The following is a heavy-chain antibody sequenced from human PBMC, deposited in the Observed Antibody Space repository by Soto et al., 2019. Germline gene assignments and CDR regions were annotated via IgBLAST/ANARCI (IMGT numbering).Heavy chain of an antibody. V-gene: IGHV4-30-4*08. CDR1: GGSFSGYY. D-gene: IGHD6-6*01. CDR3: DRDLFLARPRTYNWFDP. Sequence: PSETLSLTCAVYGGSFSGYYWSWIRQPPGKGLEWIGYIYYSGSTYYNPSLKSRVTISVDTSKNQFSLKLSSVTAADTAVYYCDRDLFLARPRTYNWFDPWGQGTLVTVSS. J-gene: IGHJ5*02. CDR2: IYYSGST.